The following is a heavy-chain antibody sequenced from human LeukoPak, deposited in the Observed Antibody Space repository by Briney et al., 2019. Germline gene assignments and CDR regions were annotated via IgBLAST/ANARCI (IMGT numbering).Heavy chain of an antibody. CDR2: VHSSGTT. J-gene: IGHJ4*02. V-gene: IGHV4-4*08. D-gene: IGHD1-26*01. CDR3: ARDIRAVGATPYFDY. CDR1: GGSISSYY. Sequence: PSETLSLTCTVSGGSISSYYWSWIRQPPGKGPEWIANVHSSGTTYYNPSLRSRVTISIDTSKNQFSLRLTSVTTADTAVYYCARDIRAVGATPYFDYWGQGTLLTVSS.